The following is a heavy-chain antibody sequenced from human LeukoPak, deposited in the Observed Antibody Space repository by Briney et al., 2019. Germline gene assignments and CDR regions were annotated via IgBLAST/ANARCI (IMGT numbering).Heavy chain of an antibody. CDR1: GFTFSSYS. CDR3: ARVSSEEWEQTDY. V-gene: IGHV3-21*01. D-gene: IGHD1-26*01. J-gene: IGHJ4*02. CDR2: ISSSSSYI. Sequence: PGGSLRLSCAASGFTFSSYSMNWVRQAPGKGLEWVSSISSSSSYIYYADSVKGRFTISRDNAKNSLYLQMNSLRAEDTAVYYCARVSSEEWEQTDYWGQGTLVTVSS.